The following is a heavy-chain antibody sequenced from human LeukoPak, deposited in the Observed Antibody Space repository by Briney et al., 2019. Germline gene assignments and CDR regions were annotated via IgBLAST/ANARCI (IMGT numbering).Heavy chain of an antibody. CDR1: GFTFSNYW. V-gene: IGHV3-7*01. CDR2: IKQDGSEK. Sequence: PGGSLRLSCAASGFTFSNYWMSWVRQAPGKGLEWVDKIKQDGSEKYYVDSVKGRLTIPRENDKNYLYLQVNGLRAEDTAVYYCATNPYWGQGTLVTVSS. CDR3: ATNPY. J-gene: IGHJ4*02.